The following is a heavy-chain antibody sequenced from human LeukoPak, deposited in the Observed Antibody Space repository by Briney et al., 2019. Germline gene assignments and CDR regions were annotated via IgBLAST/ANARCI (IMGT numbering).Heavy chain of an antibody. CDR1: GGTFSSYA. CDR3: ARAGGVQGYSYGYYFDY. D-gene: IGHD5-18*01. J-gene: IGHJ4*02. CDR2: IIPIFGTA. Sequence: SVKVSCKASGGTFSSYAISWVRQAPGQGLEWMGGIIPIFGTANYAQKFQGRVTITADESTSTAYMELSSLRSEDTAVYYCARAGGVQGYSYGYYFDYWGQGTLATVSS. V-gene: IGHV1-69*13.